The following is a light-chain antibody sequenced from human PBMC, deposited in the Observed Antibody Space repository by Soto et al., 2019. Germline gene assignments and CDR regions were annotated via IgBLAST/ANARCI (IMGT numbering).Light chain of an antibody. Sequence: VQMPKSPSTLPAPVGNIVPIICRASQSISNWLAWYQQKPGTAPKVLIYHASNLQSGVPSRFSGSGSGTEFTLTISSLQPDDFATYYCQQYNSYSFGQGTKVDIK. CDR3: QQYNSYS. CDR2: HAS. V-gene: IGKV1-5*02. J-gene: IGKJ1*01. CDR1: QSISNW.